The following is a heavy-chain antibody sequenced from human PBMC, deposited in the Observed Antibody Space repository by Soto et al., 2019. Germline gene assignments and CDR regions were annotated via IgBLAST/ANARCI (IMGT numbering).Heavy chain of an antibody. V-gene: IGHV5-51*01. D-gene: IGHD6-19*01. CDR2: IYPGDSDT. CDR3: ARSRIAVAGPDAFDI. J-gene: IGHJ3*02. CDR1: GYSFTSYW. Sequence: PGESLKISCKASGYSFTSYWIGWVRQMPGKGLEWMGIIYPGDSDTRYSPSFQGQVTISADKSISTAYLQWSSLKASDTAMYYCARSRIAVAGPDAFDIWGQGTMVTVSS.